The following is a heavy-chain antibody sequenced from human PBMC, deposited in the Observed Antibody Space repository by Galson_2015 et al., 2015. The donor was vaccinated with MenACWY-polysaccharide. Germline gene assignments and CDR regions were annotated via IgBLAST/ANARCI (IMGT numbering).Heavy chain of an antibody. J-gene: IGHJ3*02. Sequence: SLRLSCAASTVTFRGSGMHWVRQAPGKGLEWVAVIQYDAVYKQYLDSVKGRFSVSRDNSKSTLYLEMNNLRAEDTALYYCPREGSRIVFHAFDTWGQGTMVIVSS. D-gene: IGHD3-10*02. CDR1: TVTFRGSG. CDR2: IQYDAVYK. V-gene: IGHV3-33*01. CDR3: PREGSRIVFHAFDT.